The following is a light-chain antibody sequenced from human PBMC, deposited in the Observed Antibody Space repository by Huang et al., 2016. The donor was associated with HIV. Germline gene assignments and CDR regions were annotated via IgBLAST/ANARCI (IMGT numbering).Light chain of an antibody. J-gene: IGKJ4*01. CDR3: HQYNNWPPA. CDR2: GAS. CDR1: QTGTNN. Sequence: MTQSPAILSVSPGERASLSCRASQTGTNNLAWYQHKPGQAPRVLISGASTRATGVPARFSGSGSGTDFTLTISSLQSEDFGMYYCHQYNNWPPAFGGGTRVEVK. V-gene: IGKV3-15*01.